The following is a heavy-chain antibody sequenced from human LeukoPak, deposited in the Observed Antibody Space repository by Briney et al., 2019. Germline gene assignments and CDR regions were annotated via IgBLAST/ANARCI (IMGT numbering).Heavy chain of an antibody. V-gene: IGHV4-61*02. D-gene: IGHD3-3*02. J-gene: IGHJ4*02. CDR2: IYTSGST. CDR3: ARGRAFFD. Sequence: PSETLSLTCTVSGGSISSSSYYWSWIRQPAGKGLEWIGRIYTSGSTNYTPSLKSRVTMSVDTSKNQFSLKLSSVTAADTAVYYCARGRAFFDWGQGTLVTVSS. CDR1: GGSISSSSYY.